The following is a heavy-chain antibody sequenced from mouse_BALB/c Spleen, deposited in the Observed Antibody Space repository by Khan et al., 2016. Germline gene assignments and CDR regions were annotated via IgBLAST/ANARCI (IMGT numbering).Heavy chain of an antibody. CDR3: VRDTYYPYALDY. CDR1: GFTFKTYA. CDR2: IRSKSNNFAT. D-gene: IGHD1-1*01. J-gene: IGHJ4*01. Sequence: EVQLVESGGGLVQPKGSLKLSCAASGFTFKTYAMNWVRQAPGKGLEWIARIRSKSNNFATYYDDSVKDRFTISRADSQNMLSLQMNTLQTEDTAMYYCVRDTYYPYALDYWGQGTSVTVSS. V-gene: IGHV10-1*02.